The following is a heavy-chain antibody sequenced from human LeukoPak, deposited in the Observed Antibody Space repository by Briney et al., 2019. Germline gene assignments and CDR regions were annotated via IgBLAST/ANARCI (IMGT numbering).Heavy chain of an antibody. Sequence: PSETLSLTCTVSGGSISSYYWSWIRQPPGKGLEWIGYIYYSGSTNYNPSLKSRVTISVDTSKNQFSLKLCSVTAADTAVYYCARSETAAGSGMDVWGQGTTVTVSS. CDR1: GGSISSYY. J-gene: IGHJ6*02. CDR2: IYYSGST. CDR3: ARSETAAGSGMDV. D-gene: IGHD6-13*01. V-gene: IGHV4-59*01.